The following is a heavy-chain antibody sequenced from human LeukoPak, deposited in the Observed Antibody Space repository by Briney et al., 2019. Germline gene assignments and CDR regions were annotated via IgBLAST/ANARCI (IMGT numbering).Heavy chain of an antibody. CDR1: GFTFTDYN. J-gene: IGHJ4*02. CDR2: ISSSSTYI. CDR3: ARDRDFDY. V-gene: IGHV3-21*01. Sequence: KAGGSLRLSCAPSGFTFTDYNMNWVRQAPGKGLEWVSSISSSSTYIYYADSVKGRFPISRDNAKNSLYLQVNSRSTEDRARYYSARDRDFDYWGQGTLVTVSS.